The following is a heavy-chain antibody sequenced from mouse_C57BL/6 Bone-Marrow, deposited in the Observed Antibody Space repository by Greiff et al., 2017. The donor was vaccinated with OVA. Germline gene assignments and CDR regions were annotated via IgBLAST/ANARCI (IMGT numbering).Heavy chain of an antibody. CDR2: ISYDGSN. CDR1: GYSITSGYY. Sequence: EVKLMESGPGLVKPSQSLSLTCSVTGYSITSGYYWNWIRQFPGNKLEWMGYISYDGSNNYNPSLKNSISLTRDTDKNQFFLKLNSVTTEDTATYYCARNAYYSNYDYYAMDYWGQGTSVTVSS. D-gene: IGHD2-5*01. V-gene: IGHV3-6*01. CDR3: ARNAYYSNYDYYAMDY. J-gene: IGHJ4*01.